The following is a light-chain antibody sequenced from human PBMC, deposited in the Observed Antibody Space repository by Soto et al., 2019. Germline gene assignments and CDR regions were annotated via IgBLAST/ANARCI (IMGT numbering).Light chain of an antibody. CDR2: DAS. V-gene: IGKV3-11*01. J-gene: IGKJ1*01. Sequence: EIVLTQSPATLSLSPGERATLSCRASQSVSNYLAWYQQKPGQAPRLLIYDASNRATGIPAGFSGSGSGTDFTLTISSLEPEDFAVYYCQQRSNWPPTWTFGQGTKVEIK. CDR1: QSVSNY. CDR3: QQRSNWPPTWT.